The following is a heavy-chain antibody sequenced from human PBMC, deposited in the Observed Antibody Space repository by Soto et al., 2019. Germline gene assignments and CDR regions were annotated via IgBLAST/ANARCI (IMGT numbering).Heavy chain of an antibody. CDR2: TYYRSKWYN. CDR1: GDSVSSNSAA. J-gene: IGHJ6*03. Sequence: SQTLSLTCAISGDSVSSNSAAWNWIRQSPSRGLEWLGRTYYRSKWYNDYAVSVKSRITINPDTSKNHFSLQLNSVTPEDTAVYYCARTNKGYCSSTSCYERSYYYYMDVWGKGTTVTVSS. V-gene: IGHV6-1*01. D-gene: IGHD2-2*01. CDR3: ARTNKGYCSSTSCYERSYYYYMDV.